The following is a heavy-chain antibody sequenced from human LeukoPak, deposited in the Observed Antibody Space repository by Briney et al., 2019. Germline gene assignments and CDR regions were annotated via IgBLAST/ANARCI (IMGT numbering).Heavy chain of an antibody. CDR1: GFTFSSYA. D-gene: IGHD3-10*01. V-gene: IGHV3-23*01. Sequence: GGLLRRSCAASGFTFSSYAKSWGRHVPGKELEWVSAISGSGGSTYYADSVKGRFTISRDNSKNTLYLQMNSLRAEDTAVYYCAKEARRFGEPPIDYWGQGTLVNVSS. CDR3: AKEARRFGEPPIDY. J-gene: IGHJ4*02. CDR2: ISGSGGST.